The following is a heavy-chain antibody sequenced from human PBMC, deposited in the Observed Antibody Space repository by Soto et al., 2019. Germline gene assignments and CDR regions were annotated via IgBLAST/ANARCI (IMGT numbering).Heavy chain of an antibody. J-gene: IGHJ4*02. CDR3: ASSYGSGYRAFDY. CDR2: INPILSMS. V-gene: IGHV1-69*02. D-gene: IGHD3-10*01. CDR1: GDTFTFYS. Sequence: QVKLVQSGAEVKRPGSSVKVSCKASGDTFTFYSINWVRQAPGLGLEWMGRINPILSMSNYAQRFQGRVTMTADKSTSTAYMELSSLRSEDTATYYCASSYGSGYRAFDYWGQGALVTVSS.